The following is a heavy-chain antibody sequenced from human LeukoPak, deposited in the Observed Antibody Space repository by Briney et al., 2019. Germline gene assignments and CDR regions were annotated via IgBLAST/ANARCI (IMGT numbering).Heavy chain of an antibody. Sequence: GGSLRLSCAASGFTFSSSAMNWVRQAPGKGLEWVSSISSSSSYIYYADSVKGRFTISRDNAKNSLYLQMNSLRAEDTAVYYCARGPSSSGWYEDYFDYWGQGTLVTVSS. CDR3: ARGPSSSGWYEDYFDY. J-gene: IGHJ4*02. CDR2: ISSSSSYI. V-gene: IGHV3-21*01. CDR1: GFTFSSSA. D-gene: IGHD6-19*01.